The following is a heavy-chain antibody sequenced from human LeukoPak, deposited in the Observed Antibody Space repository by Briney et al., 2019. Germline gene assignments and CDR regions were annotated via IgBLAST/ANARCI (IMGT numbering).Heavy chain of an antibody. CDR1: GYSISSGYY. Sequence: SETLSLTCAVSGYSISSGYYWGWIRQPPGKGLEWIGSIYHSGSTYYNPSLKSRVTISVDTSKNQFYLKLSSVTAADTAVYYCARDLTQQLVPRGWFDPWGQGTLVTVSS. V-gene: IGHV4-38-2*02. CDR3: ARDLTQQLVPRGWFDP. CDR2: IYHSGST. D-gene: IGHD6-13*01. J-gene: IGHJ5*02.